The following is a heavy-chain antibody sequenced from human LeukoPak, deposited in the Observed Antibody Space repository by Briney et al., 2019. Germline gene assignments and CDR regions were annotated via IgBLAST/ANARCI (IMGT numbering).Heavy chain of an antibody. CDR2: INPSGGST. CDR3: AREKGSPDNYFDY. V-gene: IGHV1-46*01. Sequence: RASVTVSCKASRYTFTSYYMHWVRQAPGQGLEWMGLINPSGGSTSYAQKFQGRVTMTRDMSSSTVYMELSSLRSEDTAVYYCAREKGSPDNYFDYWGQGTLVTVSS. J-gene: IGHJ4*02. D-gene: IGHD1-14*01. CDR1: RYTFTSYY.